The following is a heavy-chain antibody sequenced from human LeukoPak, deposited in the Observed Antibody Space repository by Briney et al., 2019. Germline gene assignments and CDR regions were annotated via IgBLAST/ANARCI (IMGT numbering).Heavy chain of an antibody. V-gene: IGHV3-30-3*01. CDR3: ARVDRWGSSGVFDY. Sequence: PGGSLRLSCAASGFTFSSYAMHWVRQAPGKGLEWVAVISYDGSNKYYADSVKGRFTISRDNSKNTLYLQMNSLRAEDTAVYYCARVDRWGSSGVFDYWGQGTLVTVSS. D-gene: IGHD6-6*01. CDR1: GFTFSSYA. J-gene: IGHJ4*02. CDR2: ISYDGSNK.